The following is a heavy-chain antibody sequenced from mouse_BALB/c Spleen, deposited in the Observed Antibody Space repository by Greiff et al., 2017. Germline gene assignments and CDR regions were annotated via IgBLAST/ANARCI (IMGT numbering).Heavy chain of an antibody. V-gene: IGHV1S137*01. CDR3: ARSGRGDAMDY. Sequence: VQLQQSGAELVRPGVSVKISCKGSGYTFTDYAMHWVKQSHAKSLEWIGVISTYYGDASYNQKFKGKATMTVDKSSSTAYMELARLTSEDSAIYYCARSGRGDAMDYWGQGTSVTVSS. CDR2: ISTYYGDA. CDR1: GYTFTDYA. J-gene: IGHJ4*01.